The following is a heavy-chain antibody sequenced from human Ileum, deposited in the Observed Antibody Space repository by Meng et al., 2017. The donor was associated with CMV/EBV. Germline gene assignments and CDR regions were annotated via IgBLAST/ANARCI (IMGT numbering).Heavy chain of an antibody. CDR1: GDTFTDFY. V-gene: IGHV1-69-2*01. J-gene: IGHJ5*02. Sequence: ISCKVFGDTFTDFYIHWVQQAPGKGLEWMGLLDPEDDKTMYAEKFQGRVTITADTSTHTAYMELSGLRSEDTAIYYCARDKQGRWFDPWGQGTLVTVSS. CDR2: LDPEDDKT. CDR3: ARDKQGRWFDP.